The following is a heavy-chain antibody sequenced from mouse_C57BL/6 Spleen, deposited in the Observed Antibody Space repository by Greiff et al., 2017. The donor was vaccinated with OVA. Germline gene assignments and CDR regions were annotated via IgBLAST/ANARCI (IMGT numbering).Heavy chain of an antibody. D-gene: IGHD1-1*01. V-gene: IGHV1-81*01. Sequence: VQLQQSGAELARPGASVKLSCKASGYTFTSYGISWVKQRTGQGLEWIGEIYPRSGNTYYNEKFKGKATLTADKSSSTAYMELRSLTSEDSAVYFCARRDTTVVGEDYFDYWGQGTTLTVSS. CDR3: ARRDTTVVGEDYFDY. CDR2: IYPRSGNT. CDR1: GYTFTSYG. J-gene: IGHJ2*01.